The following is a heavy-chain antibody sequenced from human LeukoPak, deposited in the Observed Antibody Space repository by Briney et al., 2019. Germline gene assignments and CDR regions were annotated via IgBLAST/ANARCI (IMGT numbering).Heavy chain of an antibody. J-gene: IGHJ4*02. CDR2: IRSKANSYAT. CDR3: TRLPERTRSFDY. V-gene: IGHV3-73*01. CDR1: GFTFSGSA. Sequence: GGSLRLYCAASGFTFSGSAMHWVRQASGKGLEWVGRIRSKANSYATAYAASVKGRFTISRDDSKNTAYLQMNSLKTEDTAVYYCTRLPERTRSFDYWGQGTLVTVSS. D-gene: IGHD2-2*01.